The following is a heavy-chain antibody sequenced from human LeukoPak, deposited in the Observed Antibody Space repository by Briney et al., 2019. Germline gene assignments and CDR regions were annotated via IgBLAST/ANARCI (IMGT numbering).Heavy chain of an antibody. J-gene: IGHJ5*02. CDR2: IWYDGSNK. D-gene: IGHD6-19*01. Sequence: GRTLRLSCAASGFTFRNYSMHWVPDTPRKGLEWGAVIWYDGSNKYYADAVKGRFTLSRDNSKNTLYLQMNSLRAEATAVYYCVRVAVAGNLNNWFDPWGQGTLVTVSS. CDR1: GFTFRNYS. V-gene: IGHV3-33*01. CDR3: VRVAVAGNLNNWFDP.